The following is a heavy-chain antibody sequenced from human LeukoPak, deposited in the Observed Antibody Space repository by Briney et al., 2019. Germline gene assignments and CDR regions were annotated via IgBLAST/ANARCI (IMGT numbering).Heavy chain of an antibody. V-gene: IGHV3-30*04. CDR3: ARDPPEDWLQYYFDY. D-gene: IGHD3/OR15-3a*01. CDR1: GFTFSSYA. Sequence: PGGSLRLSCAASGFTFSSYAMHWVRQAPGKGLEWVAVISYDGSNKYYADSVKGRFTISRDNTKNTLYLQMNSLRAEDTAVYYCARDPPEDWLQYYFDYWGQGTLVTVSS. CDR2: ISYDGSNK. J-gene: IGHJ4*02.